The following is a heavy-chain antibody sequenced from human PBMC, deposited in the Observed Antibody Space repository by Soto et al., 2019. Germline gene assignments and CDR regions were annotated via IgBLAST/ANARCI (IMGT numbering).Heavy chain of an antibody. J-gene: IGHJ4*02. CDR2: IYYSGST. CDR3: ARADFDWLANRGYYFDY. CDR1: GGSISSGDYY. D-gene: IGHD3-9*01. V-gene: IGHV4-30-4*01. Sequence: PSETLSLTCTVSGGSISSGDYYWSWIRQPPGKGLEWIGYIYYSGSTYYNPSLKSRVTISVDTSKNQFSLKLSSVTAADTAVYYCARADFDWLANRGYYFDYWGQGTLVTVSS.